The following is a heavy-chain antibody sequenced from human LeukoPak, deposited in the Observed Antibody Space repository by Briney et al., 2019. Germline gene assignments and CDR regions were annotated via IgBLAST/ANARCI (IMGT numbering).Heavy chain of an antibody. CDR2: INHSGST. CDR3: ARENIVVVTAANPRFDP. V-gene: IGHV4-34*01. Sequence: SETLSLTCAVYGGAFSGYYWSWIRQPPGKGLEWIGEINHSGSTNYNPSLKSRVTISVDTSKNQFSLKLSSVTAADTAVYYCARENIVVVTAANPRFDPWGQGTLVTVSS. D-gene: IGHD2-2*01. CDR1: GGAFSGYY. J-gene: IGHJ5*02.